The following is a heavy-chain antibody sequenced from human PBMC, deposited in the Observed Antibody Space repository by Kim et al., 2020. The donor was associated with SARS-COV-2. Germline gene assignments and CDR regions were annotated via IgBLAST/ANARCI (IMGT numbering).Heavy chain of an antibody. V-gene: IGHV1-69*04. J-gene: IGHJ3*02. Sequence: SVKVSCKASGGTFSSYAISWVRQAPGQGLEWMGRIIPILGIANYAQKFQGRVTITADKSTSTAYMELSSLRSEDTAVYYCARGYYDSSGYPPPNIWGQGTMVTVSS. CDR3: ARGYYDSSGYPPPNI. D-gene: IGHD3-22*01. CDR1: GGTFSSYA. CDR2: IIPILGIA.